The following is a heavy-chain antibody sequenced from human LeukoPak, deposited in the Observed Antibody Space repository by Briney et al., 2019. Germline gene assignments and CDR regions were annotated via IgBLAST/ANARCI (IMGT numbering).Heavy chain of an antibody. CDR3: ATDPSSWYGKDY. Sequence: GASVKVSCKVSGYTLTELSMHWVRQAPGKGLEWMGGFDPEDGETIYAQKFQGRVTMTEDTSTDTAYMELSSLRSEDTAVYYCATDPSSWYGKDYWGQGNLVTVSS. CDR1: GYTLTELS. V-gene: IGHV1-24*01. J-gene: IGHJ4*02. CDR2: FDPEDGET. D-gene: IGHD6-13*01.